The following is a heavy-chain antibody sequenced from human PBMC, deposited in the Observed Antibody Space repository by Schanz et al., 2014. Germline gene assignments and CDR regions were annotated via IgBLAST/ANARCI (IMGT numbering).Heavy chain of an antibody. J-gene: IGHJ4*02. CDR2: IFTDGRT. Sequence: EVQLLESGGGLVQPGGSLKLSCAASGFTFSTFAMHWVRQAPGRGLEWVSIIFTDGRTYYADSVKGRFTISRDSSKNTLFLQMNSLRTEDTAVYYCARLDPYCRSGTCSRAFDFWGQGTLVTVSS. V-gene: IGHV3-66*02. D-gene: IGHD2-15*01. CDR1: GFTFSTFA. CDR3: ARLDPYCRSGTCSRAFDF.